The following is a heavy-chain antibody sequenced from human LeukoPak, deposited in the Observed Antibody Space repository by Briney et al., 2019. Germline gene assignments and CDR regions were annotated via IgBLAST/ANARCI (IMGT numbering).Heavy chain of an antibody. CDR1: GFTFGNYR. Sequence: GGSLRLSCTASGFTFGNYRMSWVRQAPGKGLEWVGFIRKKASGGTTEYAASVRGRFSIPRDDSKSIAYLQMNSLKIEDTAVYYCTRDDSPDDYWGQGTLVTVSS. CDR3: TRDDSPDDY. J-gene: IGHJ4*02. D-gene: IGHD1-14*01. V-gene: IGHV3-49*02. CDR2: IRKKASGGTT.